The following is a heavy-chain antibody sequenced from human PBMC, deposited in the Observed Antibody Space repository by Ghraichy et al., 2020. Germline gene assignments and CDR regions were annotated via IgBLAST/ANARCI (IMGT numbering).Heavy chain of an antibody. CDR1: GFTFSSYW. J-gene: IGHJ5*02. Sequence: GGSLRLSCAASGFTFSSYWMTWVRQAPGKGLEWVANIKQDGSDKNYVDSVKGRFTISRDNAKNSLYLQMNSLRAEDTAVYYYARAKVHYGQYGNWFDPWGQGTLVTVSS. D-gene: IGHD4-17*01. V-gene: IGHV3-7*03. CDR3: ARAKVHYGQYGNWFDP. CDR2: IKQDGSDK.